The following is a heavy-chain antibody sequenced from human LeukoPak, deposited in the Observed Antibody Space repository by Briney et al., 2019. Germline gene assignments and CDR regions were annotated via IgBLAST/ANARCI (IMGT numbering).Heavy chain of an antibody. Sequence: ASVKVSCKASGYTFTSYGISWVRQAPGQGLEWMGWISGSNGNTKYAQKFQGRVTMTIDTSTSTAYMELRSLRSDDTAVYYCARDRAVVAAPTPFDYWGQGTLVTVSS. CDR2: ISGSNGNT. J-gene: IGHJ4*02. CDR3: ARDRAVVAAPTPFDY. V-gene: IGHV1-18*01. D-gene: IGHD2-2*01. CDR1: GYTFTSYG.